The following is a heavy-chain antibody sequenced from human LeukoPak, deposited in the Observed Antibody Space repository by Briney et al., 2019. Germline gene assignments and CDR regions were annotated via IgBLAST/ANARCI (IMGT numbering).Heavy chain of an antibody. V-gene: IGHV1-69*05. CDR1: GGTFISYA. J-gene: IGHJ3*02. CDR3: ARAIVVVTAIYAFDI. CDR2: SIPIFGTA. Sequence: ASVNVSCKASGGTFISYAISWVRQAPGQGLEGMGGSIPIFGTANYAQKFHGRVTITTDDSTSTAYMALSSPSSEDKAVSYCARAIVVVTAIYAFDIWGQGTMVTVSS. D-gene: IGHD2-21*02.